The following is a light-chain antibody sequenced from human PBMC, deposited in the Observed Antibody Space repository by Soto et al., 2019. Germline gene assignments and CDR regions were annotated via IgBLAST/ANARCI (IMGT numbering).Light chain of an antibody. CDR1: ALPKQY. CDR3: QSADNSGTHVL. V-gene: IGLV3-25*03. CDR2: KDS. J-gene: IGLJ2*01. Sequence: SYELTQPPSVSVSPGQTARITCSGDALPKQYAYWYQQKPGQAPVLVIFKDSERPSGIPERFSGSSSGTIVTLTISGVLAEDEADYYCQSADNSGTHVLFGGGTKVTVL.